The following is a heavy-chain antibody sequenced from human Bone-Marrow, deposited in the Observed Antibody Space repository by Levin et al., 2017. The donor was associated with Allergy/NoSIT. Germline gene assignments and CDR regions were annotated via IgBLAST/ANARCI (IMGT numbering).Heavy chain of an antibody. D-gene: IGHD5-18*01. J-gene: IGHJ6*03. V-gene: IGHV1-46*01. CDR1: GYTFTNYY. CDR3: ARNSPQSYYMDV. Sequence: GASVKVSCKASGYTFTNYYMHWVRQAPGQGLEWMGIINPSGGSTSYAQKFQDRVTMTRDTSTSTVYMDLSSLRSEDTAVYYCARNSPQSYYMDVWGKGTTVAVSS. CDR2: INPSGGST.